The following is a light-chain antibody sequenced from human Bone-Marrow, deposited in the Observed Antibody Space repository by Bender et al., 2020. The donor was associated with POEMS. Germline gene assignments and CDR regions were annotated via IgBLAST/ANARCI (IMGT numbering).Light chain of an antibody. CDR1: KLGTKY. J-gene: IGLJ1*01. CDR3: QAWDRSIFYV. V-gene: IGLV3-1*01. Sequence: SYELTQPPSLSVSSGQTASITCSGDKLGTKYTCWYQQKPGHSPVLIIYQDNKRPSGIPERFSGSNSGNTATLTIGGTQATDEAEYYCQAWDRSIFYVFGGGTKVTVL. CDR2: QDN.